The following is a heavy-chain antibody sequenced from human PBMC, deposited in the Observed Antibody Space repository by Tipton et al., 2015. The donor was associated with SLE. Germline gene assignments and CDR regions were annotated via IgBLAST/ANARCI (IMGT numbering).Heavy chain of an antibody. J-gene: IGHJ6*03. CDR1: GGSISSYY. CDR3: ARGWSSSSYYYYYMDV. V-gene: IGHV4-59*01. D-gene: IGHD6-6*01. CDR2: IYYSGST. Sequence: LRLSCTVSGGSISSYYWSWIRQPPGKGLEWIGYIYYSGSTNYNPSLKSRVTISVDTSKNQFSLKLSSVTAADTAVYYCARGWSSSSYYYYYMDVWGKGPPVTVSS.